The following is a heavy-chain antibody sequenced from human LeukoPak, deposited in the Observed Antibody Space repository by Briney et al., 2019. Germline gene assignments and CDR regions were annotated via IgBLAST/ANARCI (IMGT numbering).Heavy chain of an antibody. CDR1: GFTFSSYA. D-gene: IGHD4-17*01. CDR3: AKDYGDLSRYFDL. V-gene: IGHV3-30*04. CDR2: ISYDGSNK. Sequence: GGSLRLSCAASGFTFSSYAMHWVRQAPGKGLEWVAVISYDGSNKYYADSVKGRFTISRDNSKNTLYLQMNSLRAEDTAVYYCAKDYGDLSRYFDLWGRGTLVTVSS. J-gene: IGHJ2*01.